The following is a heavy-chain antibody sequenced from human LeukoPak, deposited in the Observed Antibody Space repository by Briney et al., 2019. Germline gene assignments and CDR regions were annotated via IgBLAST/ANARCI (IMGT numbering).Heavy chain of an antibody. Sequence: SSETLSLTCTVSGGSISSGGYYWSWIRQHPGKGLEWIGYIYYSGSTYYNPSLKSRVTISVDTSKNQFSLKLSSVTAEDTAVYYCARDLSSRDAYWGQGTPVTVSS. CDR1: GGSISSGGYY. CDR3: ARDLSSRDAY. V-gene: IGHV4-31*03. D-gene: IGHD6-13*01. CDR2: IYYSGST. J-gene: IGHJ4*02.